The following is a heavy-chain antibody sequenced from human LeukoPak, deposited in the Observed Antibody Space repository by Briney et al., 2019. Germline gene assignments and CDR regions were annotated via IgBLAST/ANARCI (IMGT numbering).Heavy chain of an antibody. CDR1: GYTFTGPY. CDR2: INPNSGGT. V-gene: IGHV1-2*02. J-gene: IGHJ4*02. D-gene: IGHD2-8*02. Sequence: ASLKVSCKASGYTFTGPYIHWMRQAPGQGLEWMGWINPNSGGTKYAQKFQDRVTMTRDTSTSTAYMELSGLRPDDTAAYYCARVEYCTRGVCINYDLWGQGTLVTVSS. CDR3: ARVEYCTRGVCINYDL.